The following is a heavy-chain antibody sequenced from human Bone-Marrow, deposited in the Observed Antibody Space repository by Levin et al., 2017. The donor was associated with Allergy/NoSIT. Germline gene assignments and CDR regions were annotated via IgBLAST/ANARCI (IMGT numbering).Heavy chain of an antibody. V-gene: IGHV1-46*03. Sequence: ASVKVSCKTSGYVFATHYMHWGRQPPRQGLEGMVPIYPSGGATTYAQNFQGRVTVTWAASTATVCLELTNLTSEDTGIYYCTRGNRMPGGGTGWFDTRGQGTLVTVFS. D-gene: IGHD6-13*01. CDR3: TRGNRMPGGGTGWFDT. CDR2: IYPSGGAT. J-gene: IGHJ5*02. CDR1: GYVFATHY.